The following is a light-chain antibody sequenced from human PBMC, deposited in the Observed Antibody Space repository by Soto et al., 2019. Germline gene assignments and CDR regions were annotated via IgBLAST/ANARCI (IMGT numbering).Light chain of an antibody. CDR1: QGIGNR. Sequence: DIQMTQSPSSLSASVGDRVTITCRASQGIGNRFIGWYQQKLGRPPKRLIYSTSTLQSGVPSRFSGSGSGTEFTLAISSLQPEYFATYYCRQYWDYSWTFGQGTKVEIK. CDR2: STS. V-gene: IGKV1-17*01. CDR3: RQYWDYSWT. J-gene: IGKJ1*01.